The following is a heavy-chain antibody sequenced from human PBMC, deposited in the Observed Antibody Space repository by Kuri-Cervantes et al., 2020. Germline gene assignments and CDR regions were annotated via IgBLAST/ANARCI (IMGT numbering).Heavy chain of an antibody. CDR2: IKQDGSEK. V-gene: IGHV3-7*02. CDR3: AKARRYYYDSSGLFDY. J-gene: IGHJ4*02. CDR1: GFTFDDYG. D-gene: IGHD3-22*01. Sequence: GGSLRLSCAASGFTFDDYGMSWVRQAPGKGLEWVANIKQDGSEKYYVDSVKGRFTISRDNAKNSLYLQMNSLRAEDTAVYYCAKARRYYYDSSGLFDYWGQGTLVTVSS.